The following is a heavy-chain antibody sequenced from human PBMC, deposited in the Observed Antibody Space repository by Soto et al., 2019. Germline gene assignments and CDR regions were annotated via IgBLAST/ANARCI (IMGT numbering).Heavy chain of an antibody. Sequence: SVKVSCKASGGTFSSYAISWVRQAPGQGLEWMGGIIPIFGTANYAQKFQGRVTITADESTSTAYMELISLRSEDTAVYYCARDSDYYYDSSGQYYFDYWGQGTLVTVSS. CDR2: IIPIFGTA. CDR1: GGTFSSYA. CDR3: ARDSDYYYDSSGQYYFDY. J-gene: IGHJ4*02. V-gene: IGHV1-69*13. D-gene: IGHD3-22*01.